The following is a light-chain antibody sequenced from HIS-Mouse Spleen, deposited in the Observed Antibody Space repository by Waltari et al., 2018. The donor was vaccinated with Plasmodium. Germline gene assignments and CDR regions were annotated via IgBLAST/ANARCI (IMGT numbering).Light chain of an antibody. Sequence: SYELTQPSSVSVSPGQTARITCSGDVLAKKYARWFQQKPGQAPVLVIYKDRERPSGIPERVSGSSSGTTVTLTISGAQVEDEADYYCYSAADNNRVFGGGTKLTVL. V-gene: IGLV3-27*01. J-gene: IGLJ3*02. CDR3: YSAADNNRV. CDR1: VLAKKY. CDR2: KDR.